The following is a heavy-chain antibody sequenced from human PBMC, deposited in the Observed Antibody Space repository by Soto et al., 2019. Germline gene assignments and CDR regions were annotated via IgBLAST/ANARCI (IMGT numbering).Heavy chain of an antibody. J-gene: IGHJ5*02. Sequence: QLQLQQSGPGLVKPSQTLSLTCAISGDSVSSNSAAWGWIRQSPSRGLEWLGRTYYRSTWHTDYAASVRSRVTPDPHTSKNPFSLHMHSVTPDETAVYFCGREALEPERGIWFWYCSDPWGQGTLATVSS. CDR2: TYYRSTWHT. CDR3: GREALEPERGIWFWYCSDP. V-gene: IGHV6-1*01. CDR1: GDSVSSNSAA. D-gene: IGHD6-13*01.